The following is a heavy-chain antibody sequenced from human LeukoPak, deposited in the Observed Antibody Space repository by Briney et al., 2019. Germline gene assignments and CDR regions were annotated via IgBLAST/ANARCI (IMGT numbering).Heavy chain of an antibody. Sequence: GGSLRLSCEASGFTFHTYAMSWVRQAPGKGLEWVSTVSTTGASTYYADSVKGRFTISRDNSKNTLSLQMDSLRVEDTALYYCAKDWTTVVTPKGYYFDSWGEGTLVTVSS. J-gene: IGHJ4*02. CDR3: AKDWTTVVTPKGYYFDS. CDR2: VSTTGAST. CDR1: GFTFHTYA. D-gene: IGHD4-23*01. V-gene: IGHV3-23*01.